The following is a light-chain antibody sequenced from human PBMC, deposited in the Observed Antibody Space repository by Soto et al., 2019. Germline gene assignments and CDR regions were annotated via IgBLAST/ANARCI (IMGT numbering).Light chain of an antibody. Sequence: DIVMTQSPGTLSVSPGERATLSCRASQTIDTNLAWYQQKPGQAPRLLIFAASTRATGIPARFRGTGSETDFTLTISGLQSEDSAVYFCQQYNNWPFSFGQGTRLEIK. V-gene: IGKV3-15*01. CDR3: QQYNNWPFS. J-gene: IGKJ5*01. CDR1: QTIDTN. CDR2: AAS.